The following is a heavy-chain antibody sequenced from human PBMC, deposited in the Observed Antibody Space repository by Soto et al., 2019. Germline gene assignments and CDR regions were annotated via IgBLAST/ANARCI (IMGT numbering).Heavy chain of an antibody. D-gene: IGHD6-19*01. Sequence: EVQLVESGGGSVQPGGSRRLSGAASGFTFSTFSMNWVRQAPGRGLEWISYISGGGRPISYADSVKGRFTISRDNAKNSLYLQMDSLTDEDTAVYYCARDLGWAFDSWGQGTLVTVSS. CDR2: ISGGGRPI. J-gene: IGHJ4*02. CDR1: GFTFSTFS. V-gene: IGHV3-48*02. CDR3: ARDLGWAFDS.